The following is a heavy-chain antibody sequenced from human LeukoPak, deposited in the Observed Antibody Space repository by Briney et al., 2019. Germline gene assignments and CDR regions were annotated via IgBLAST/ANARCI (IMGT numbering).Heavy chain of an antibody. Sequence: GGSLRLSCAVSGFPFSRYSLSLVRQATGKGLEWVSSLSSSGTYAHYTDSVRGRFTISRDNANNSLYLQMNSLRAEDTAVYHCANHDYVWGSFRSWGQGTLVIVSS. V-gene: IGHV3-21*06. CDR3: ANHDYVWGSFRS. CDR2: LSSSGTYA. D-gene: IGHD3-16*02. J-gene: IGHJ5*02. CDR1: GFPFSRYS.